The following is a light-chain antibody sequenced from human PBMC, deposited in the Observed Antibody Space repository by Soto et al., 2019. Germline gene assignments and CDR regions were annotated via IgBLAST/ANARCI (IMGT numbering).Light chain of an antibody. V-gene: IGLV2-11*01. CDR2: DVS. Sequence: QSALTQPRSVSGSPGQSVTISCTGTSSDVGGYNYVSWYQQHPGKAPKLMIYDVSKRPSGVPDRFSGSKSGNPASLTISGLQAEDEAEYYCCSYAGSSWVFGGGTQVTVL. CDR1: SSDVGGYNY. J-gene: IGLJ3*02. CDR3: CSYAGSSWV.